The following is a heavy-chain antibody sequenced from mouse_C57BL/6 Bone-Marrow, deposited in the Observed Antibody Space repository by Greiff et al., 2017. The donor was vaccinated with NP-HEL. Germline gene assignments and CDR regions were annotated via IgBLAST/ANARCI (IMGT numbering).Heavy chain of an antibody. CDR3: AIPGPYYSNSYAMDY. J-gene: IGHJ4*01. D-gene: IGHD2-5*01. CDR2: IHPSDSDT. V-gene: IGHV1-74*01. Sequence: VQLQQSGAELVKPGASVKVSCKASGYTFTSYWMHWVKQRPGQGLEWIGRIHPSDSDTNYNQKFKGKATLTVDKSYSTAYMPLSSLTSEDSAVYYCAIPGPYYSNSYAMDYWGQGTSVTVSS. CDR1: GYTFTSYW.